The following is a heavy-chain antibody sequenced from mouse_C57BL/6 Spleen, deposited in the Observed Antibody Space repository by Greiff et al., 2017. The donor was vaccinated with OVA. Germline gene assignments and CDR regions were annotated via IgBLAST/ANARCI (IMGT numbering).Heavy chain of an antibody. CDR3: ATVVAPYYAMDY. V-gene: IGHV1-64*01. CDR2: IHPNSGST. D-gene: IGHD1-1*01. CDR1: GYTFTSYW. J-gene: IGHJ4*01. Sequence: QLQQPGAELVKPGASVKLSCKASGYTFTSYWMHWVKQRPGQGLEWIGMIHPNSGSTNYNEKFKSKATLTVDKSSSTAYMQLSSLTSEDSAVYYCATVVAPYYAMDYWGQGTSVTVSS.